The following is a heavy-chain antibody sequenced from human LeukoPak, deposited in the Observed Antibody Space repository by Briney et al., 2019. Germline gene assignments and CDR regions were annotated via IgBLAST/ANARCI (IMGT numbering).Heavy chain of an antibody. J-gene: IGHJ4*02. CDR2: INNDGSSA. V-gene: IGHV3-74*01. Sequence: GGSLRLSCAASGFTFNNYWIHWVRQVPGKGLVWVSRINNDGSSASYVDSVKGRFTISRDNSKNTLYLQVHSLRAEDAAIYYCAKERVVIIPTAIDYWGQGTLVTVSS. CDR1: GFTFNNYW. CDR3: AKERVVIIPTAIDY. D-gene: IGHD2-2*01.